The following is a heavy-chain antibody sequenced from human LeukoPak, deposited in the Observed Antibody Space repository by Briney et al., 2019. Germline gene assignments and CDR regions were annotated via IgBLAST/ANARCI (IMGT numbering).Heavy chain of an antibody. CDR2: ISTYNGNT. Sequence: GASVKVSCKASGYTFTGYYMHWVRQAPGQGLEWMGWISTYNGNTNYAQKLQGRVTMTTDTSTSTAYMELRSLRSDDTAVYYCARVRNLAVDYDSSGYYYGLDYWGQGTLVTVSS. J-gene: IGHJ4*02. CDR3: ARVRNLAVDYDSSGYYYGLDY. CDR1: GYTFTGYY. V-gene: IGHV1-18*04. D-gene: IGHD3-22*01.